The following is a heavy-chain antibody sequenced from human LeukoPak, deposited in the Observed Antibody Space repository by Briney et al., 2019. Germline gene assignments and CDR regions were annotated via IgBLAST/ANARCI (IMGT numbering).Heavy chain of an antibody. J-gene: IGHJ5*02. CDR1: GYTFTSYG. D-gene: IGHD3-22*01. CDR3: RRYHGPYYYDSSGSGFDP. Sequence: ASVKVSCKASGYTFTSYGISWVRQAPGQGLEWMGWISAYNGNTNYAQKLQGRVTMTTDTSTSTAYMELRSLRSDDTAVYYCRRYHGPYYYDSSGSGFDPWGQGTLVTVSS. CDR2: ISAYNGNT. V-gene: IGHV1-18*01.